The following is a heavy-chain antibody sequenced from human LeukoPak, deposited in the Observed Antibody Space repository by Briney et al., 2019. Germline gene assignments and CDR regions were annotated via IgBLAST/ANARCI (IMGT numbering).Heavy chain of an antibody. J-gene: IGHJ4*02. D-gene: IGHD6-19*01. CDR1: GFTFSSYG. V-gene: IGHV3-30*02. CDR3: ARDADRYSSGCPHFDY. Sequence: PGGSLRLSCAASGFTFSSYGMHWVRQAPGKGLEWVAFIRYDGSNKYYADSVKGRFTISRDNSKNTLYLQMNSLRAEDTAVYYCARDADRYSSGCPHFDYWGQGTLVTVSS. CDR2: IRYDGSNK.